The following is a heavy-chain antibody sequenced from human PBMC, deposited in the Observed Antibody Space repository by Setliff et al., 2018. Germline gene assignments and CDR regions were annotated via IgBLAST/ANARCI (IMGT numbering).Heavy chain of an antibody. J-gene: IGHJ4*02. CDR2: IYSGDRNT. CDR1: GFTFSTYA. D-gene: IGHD3-10*01. V-gene: IGHV3-23*05. Sequence: GGSLRLSCAASGFTFSTYAMSWVRQAPGKGLEWVSTIYSGDRNTFYTDSVQGRFTIFRDNARNSLSLQMNSLRTEDTAVYYCFGAGTCSYWGQGTLVTVSS. CDR3: FGAGTCSY.